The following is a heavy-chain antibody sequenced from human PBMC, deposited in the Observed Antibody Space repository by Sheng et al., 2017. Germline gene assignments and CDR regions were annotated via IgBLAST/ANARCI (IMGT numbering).Heavy chain of an antibody. CDR2: ISWDGGST. Sequence: EVQLVESGGVVVQPGGSLRLSCAASGFTFDDYTMHWVRQAPGKGLEWVSLISWDGGSTYYADSVKGRFTISRDNSKNSLYLQMNSLRTEDTALYYCAKGYSGYDFSAWDAFDIWGQGTMVTVSS. J-gene: IGHJ3*02. CDR1: GFTFDDYT. CDR3: AKGYSGYDFSAWDAFDI. V-gene: IGHV3-43*01. D-gene: IGHD5-12*01.